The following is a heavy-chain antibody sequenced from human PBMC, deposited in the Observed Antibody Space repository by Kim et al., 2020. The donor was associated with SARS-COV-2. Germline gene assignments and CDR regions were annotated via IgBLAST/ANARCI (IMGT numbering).Heavy chain of an antibody. V-gene: IGHV1-2*06. D-gene: IGHD6-6*01. CDR2: INPNSGGT. CDR1: GYTFTGYY. CDR3: ARDKAAPYYYYGMDV. J-gene: IGHJ6*02. Sequence: ASVKVSCKASGYTFTGYYMHWVRQAPGQGLEWMGRINPNSGGTNYAQKFQGRVTMTRDTSISTAYMELSRLRSDDTAVYYCARDKAAPYYYYGMDVWGQGTTVTVSS.